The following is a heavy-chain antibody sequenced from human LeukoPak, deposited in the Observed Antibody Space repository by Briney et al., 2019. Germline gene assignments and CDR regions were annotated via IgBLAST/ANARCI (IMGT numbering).Heavy chain of an antibody. J-gene: IGHJ4*02. V-gene: IGHV3-7*01. CDR2: IKQDGSEK. D-gene: IGHD3-16*02. Sequence: GGSLRLSCAASGFTFSSYWMSWVRQAPGKGLEWVANIKQDGSEKYYVDSVKGRFTISRDNAKNSLYLQMNSLRAEDTAVYYCARDSEGSDYVWGSYRYTHYFDYWGQGTLVTVSS. CDR3: ARDSEGSDYVWGSYRYTHYFDY. CDR1: GFTFSSYW.